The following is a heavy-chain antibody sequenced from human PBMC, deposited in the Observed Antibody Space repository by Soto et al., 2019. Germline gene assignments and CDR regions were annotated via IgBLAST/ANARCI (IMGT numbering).Heavy chain of an antibody. CDR2: ISGSAGTT. Sequence: EVQLLESGGGLVQPGGSLRLSCAASGFTFSLFAMSWVRQAPGKGLEWVSGISGSAGTTYYTDSLKGRFTISRDNSKNTLYLQMNSLRAEDTAVYYCANWGKSGSAYWGQGTLVTVSS. CDR1: GFTFSLFA. V-gene: IGHV3-23*01. CDR3: ANWGKSGSAY. D-gene: IGHD3-10*01. J-gene: IGHJ4*02.